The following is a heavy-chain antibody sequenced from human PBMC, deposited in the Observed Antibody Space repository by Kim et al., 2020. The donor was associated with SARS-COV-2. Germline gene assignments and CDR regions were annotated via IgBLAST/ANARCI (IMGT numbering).Heavy chain of an antibody. CDR1: GGTFSSYA. CDR2: IIPIFGTA. V-gene: IGHV1-69*13. Sequence: SVKVSCKASGGTFSSYAISWVRQAPGQGLEWMGGIIPIFGTANYAQKFQGRVTITADESTSTAYMELSSLRSKDTAVYYCASSPPYSSSPTRPYYYYGMDVWGQGTTVTVSS. J-gene: IGHJ6*02. CDR3: ASSPPYSSSPTRPYYYYGMDV. D-gene: IGHD6-6*01.